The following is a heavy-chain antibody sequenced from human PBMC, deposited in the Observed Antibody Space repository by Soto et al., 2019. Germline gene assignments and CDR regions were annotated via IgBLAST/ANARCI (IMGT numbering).Heavy chain of an antibody. J-gene: IGHJ5*02. Sequence: SETLSLTCTVSGGSISSSCYYWGWIRQPPGKGLEWIGSIYYSGGTYYNPSLKSRVTISVDTSKNQFSLKLSSVTVADTAVYYCARLCIEWLVRGGLYNWFDPWGQGTLVTVSS. V-gene: IGHV4-39*01. CDR1: GGSISSSCYY. D-gene: IGHD6-19*01. CDR2: IYYSGGT. CDR3: ARLCIEWLVRGGLYNWFDP.